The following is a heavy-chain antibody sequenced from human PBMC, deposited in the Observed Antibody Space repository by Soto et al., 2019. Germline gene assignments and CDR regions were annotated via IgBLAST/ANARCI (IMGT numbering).Heavy chain of an antibody. CDR2: INAGNGNT. CDR1: VYTFTRYA. CDR3: AREGGSSIWYGSLCLGY. Sequence: GASVKGSCKAFVYTFTRYAMHWGRKAQGKRLEWMGWINAGNGNTKYSQKFRGRVTITRDTSASTAYMELSSLRSEDTAVYYCAREGGSSIWYGSLCLGYWGQGTLVTVSS. J-gene: IGHJ4*02. D-gene: IGHD6-13*01. V-gene: IGHV1-3*01.